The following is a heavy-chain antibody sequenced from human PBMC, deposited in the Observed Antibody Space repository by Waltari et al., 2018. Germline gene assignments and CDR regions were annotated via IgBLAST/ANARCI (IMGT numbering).Heavy chain of an antibody. CDR3: AADRAVAGFFDY. D-gene: IGHD6-19*01. CDR1: GFTFTSSA. J-gene: IGHJ4*02. CDR2: ICGGSGNT. Sequence: QMQLVQSGPEVKKPGTSVKVSCKASGFTFTSSAVQWVRQARGQRLEWIGWICGGSGNTNYAQKVQERVTITRDMSTSTAYMGLSSLRSEDTAVYYCAADRAVAGFFDYWGQGTLVTISS. V-gene: IGHV1-58*01.